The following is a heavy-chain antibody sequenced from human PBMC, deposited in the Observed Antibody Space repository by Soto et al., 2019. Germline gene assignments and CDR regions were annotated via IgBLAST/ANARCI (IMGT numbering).Heavy chain of an antibody. D-gene: IGHD2-21*02. V-gene: IGHV1-69*13. Sequence: SVKVSYQGSGGTFSSYAISWVRQAPGQGLEWMGGIIPMFGTANYAQKFQGRVTITADESTSTAYMELSSLRSEDTAVYYCARVEAYCGGDCYRGMDVWGQGTTVTVSS. CDR3: ARVEAYCGGDCYRGMDV. CDR1: GGTFSSYA. CDR2: IIPMFGTA. J-gene: IGHJ6*02.